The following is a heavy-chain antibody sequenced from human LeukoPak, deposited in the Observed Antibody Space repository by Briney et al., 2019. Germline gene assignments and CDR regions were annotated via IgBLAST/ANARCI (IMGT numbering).Heavy chain of an antibody. Sequence: PSETLSLTCTVSGGSISSGGYYWSWIRQHPGKGLEWIGYIYYSGSTNYNPSLKSRVTISVYTSKNQFSLKLSSVTAADTAVYYCARSYSSSSKAGYYYYYGMDVWGQGTTVTVSS. CDR3: ARSYSSSSKAGYYYYYGMDV. J-gene: IGHJ6*02. CDR2: IYYSGST. V-gene: IGHV4-61*08. D-gene: IGHD6-6*01. CDR1: GGSISSGGYY.